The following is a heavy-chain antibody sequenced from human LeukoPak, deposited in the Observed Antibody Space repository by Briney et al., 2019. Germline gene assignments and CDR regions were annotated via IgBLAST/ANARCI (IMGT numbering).Heavy chain of an antibody. D-gene: IGHD3-10*01. Sequence: GGSLRLSCAASGFTFSSYAMSWVRQAPGKGLEWVSAISGSGGSTYYADSVKGRFTFSRDNSKNTLYLQMNSLRAEDTAVYYCAKDRGYYGSGRWGYFDYWGQGTLVTVSS. CDR1: GFTFSSYA. CDR2: ISGSGGST. J-gene: IGHJ4*02. V-gene: IGHV3-23*01. CDR3: AKDRGYYGSGRWGYFDY.